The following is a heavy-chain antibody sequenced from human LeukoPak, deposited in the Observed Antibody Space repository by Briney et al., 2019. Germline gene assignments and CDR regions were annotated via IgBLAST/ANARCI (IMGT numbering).Heavy chain of an antibody. D-gene: IGHD6-19*01. CDR1: GYSFTSYW. J-gene: IGHJ4*02. CDR2: IHPGDSDT. Sequence: GESLKISCKGSGYSFTSYWIGWVRQMPGKGLEWMGIIHPGDSDTRYSPSFQGQVTISADKSISTAYLQWSSLKASDTAMYYCARHSPILAVAGTEFDYWGQGTLVTVSS. CDR3: ARHSPILAVAGTEFDY. V-gene: IGHV5-51*01.